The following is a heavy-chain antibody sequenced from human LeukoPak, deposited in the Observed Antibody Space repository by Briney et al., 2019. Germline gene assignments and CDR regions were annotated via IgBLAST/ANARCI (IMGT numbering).Heavy chain of an antibody. CDR3: AREKFIRIFGVVTTYYFDY. CDR1: GFTFSDYY. CDR2: ISSNGSTI. D-gene: IGHD3-3*02. J-gene: IGHJ4*02. Sequence: GGSLRLSCAASGFTFSDYYMSWIRQAPGEGLEWVSYISSNGSTIYYADSVKGRFTISRDNAKNSLYLQMNSLRAEDTAVYYCAREKFIRIFGVVTTYYFDYWGQGTLVTVSS. V-gene: IGHV3-11*04.